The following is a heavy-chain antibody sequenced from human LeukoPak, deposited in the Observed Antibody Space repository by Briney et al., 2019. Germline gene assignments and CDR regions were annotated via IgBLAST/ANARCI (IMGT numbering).Heavy chain of an antibody. CDR1: GFTFSSYG. J-gene: IGHJ3*02. CDR2: ISGNSGTT. V-gene: IGHV3-23*01. Sequence: PGGSLRLSCAASGFTFSSYGMSWVRQAPGKGLEWVSGISGNSGTTYYADSVKGRFTISRDNSKNTLYLQMNSLRAEDTAVYYCAKDRLSGSHYDGAFDIWGQGTMVTVSS. D-gene: IGHD1-26*01. CDR3: AKDRLSGSHYDGAFDI.